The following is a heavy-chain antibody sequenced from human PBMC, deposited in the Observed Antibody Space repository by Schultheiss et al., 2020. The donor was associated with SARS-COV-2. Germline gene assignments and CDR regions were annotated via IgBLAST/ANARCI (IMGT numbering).Heavy chain of an antibody. CDR3: ARFSGTYTTYFQH. V-gene: IGHV3-30*04. J-gene: IGHJ1*01. CDR1: GFTFSSFV. CDR2: IWYDGSNK. D-gene: IGHD1-26*01. Sequence: GGSLRLSCAASGFTFSSFVMHWVRQAPGKGLEWVAFIWYDGSNKYYADSVKGRFTISRDNSKNTLYLQMNSLRVEDTAVYYCARFSGTYTTYFQHWGQGTLVTVSS.